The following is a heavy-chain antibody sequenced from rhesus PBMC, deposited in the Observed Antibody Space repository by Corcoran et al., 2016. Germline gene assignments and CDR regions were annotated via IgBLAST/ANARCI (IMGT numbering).Heavy chain of an antibody. CDR1: GYTFTSFY. CDR3: TRRRETGPFDY. D-gene: IGHD5-24*01. J-gene: IGHJ4*01. CDR2: ISPYNGKK. V-gene: IGHV1-180*01. Sequence: QVQLVQSGGEIKQPGASVKVFCKASGYTFTSFYMHWVRKAPGQGLEWLGLISPYNGKKDYAQKCQGRVTIATDASTSTGYMELSSLRSEDTAVYYCTRRRETGPFDYWGQGVLVTVSS.